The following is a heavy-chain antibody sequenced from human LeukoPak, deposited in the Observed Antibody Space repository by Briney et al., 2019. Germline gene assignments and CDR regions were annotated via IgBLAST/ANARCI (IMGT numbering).Heavy chain of an antibody. J-gene: IGHJ4*02. CDR1: GGCIDTYY. D-gene: IGHD3-10*01. CDR3: ARSELLWFGGVNSGFDY. Sequence: PSETLSLTCTVSGGCIDTYYWSWIRQPPGKGLERICYVYYSGSTNYNPSLKSRVTISVDTSNNKFTLKLNSVTAADTAVYYCARSELLWFGGVNSGFDYWGQGTLVTVSS. CDR2: VYYSGST. V-gene: IGHV4-59*01.